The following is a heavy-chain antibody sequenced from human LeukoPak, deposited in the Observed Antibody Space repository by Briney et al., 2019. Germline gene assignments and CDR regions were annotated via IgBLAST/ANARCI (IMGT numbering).Heavy chain of an antibody. CDR3: ARVRGLYCFDY. CDR1: GYSISSGYY. Sequence: PSETLSLTCAVSGYSISSGYYWGWIRQPPGKGLEWIGSIFHSGSTYYNPSLKSRVTMSVDTSKNQFSLKLSSVTAADTAVYYCARVRGLYCFDYWGQGTLVTVSS. D-gene: IGHD2-15*01. CDR2: IFHSGST. V-gene: IGHV4-38-2*01. J-gene: IGHJ4*02.